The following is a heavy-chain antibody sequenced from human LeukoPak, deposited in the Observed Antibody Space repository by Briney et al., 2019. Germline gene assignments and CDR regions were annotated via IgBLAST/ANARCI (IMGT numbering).Heavy chain of an antibody. CDR1: GYIFTSYW. CDR3: ARHENSCSGGSCYYDHFDY. J-gene: IGHJ4*02. CDR2: IYPGDSDT. Sequence: GESLQISCKGSGYIFTSYWIGWGRQMPGKGLEWMGIIYPGDSDTRYSPSFQGQVTISADRSISTAYLQWSSLKASDTAMYYCARHENSCSGGSCYYDHFDYWGQGTLVTVSS. V-gene: IGHV5-51*01. D-gene: IGHD2-15*01.